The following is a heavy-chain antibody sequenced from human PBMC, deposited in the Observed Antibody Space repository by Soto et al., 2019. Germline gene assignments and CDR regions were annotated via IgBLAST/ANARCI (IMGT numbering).Heavy chain of an antibody. CDR3: ASYYDSSGQSAFDI. D-gene: IGHD3-22*01. J-gene: IGHJ3*02. V-gene: IGHV3-21*01. CDR1: GFTFSSYS. Sequence: GGSLRLSCAASGFTFSSYSMNWVRQAPGKGLEWVSSISSSSSYIYYADSVKGRFTISRDNAKNSLYLQMNSLRAEDTAVYYCASYYDSSGQSAFDIWRQGTMATVSS. CDR2: ISSSSSYI.